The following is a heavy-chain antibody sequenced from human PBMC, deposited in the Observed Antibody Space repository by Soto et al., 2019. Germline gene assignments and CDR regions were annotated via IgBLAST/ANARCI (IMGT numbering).Heavy chain of an antibody. V-gene: IGHV1-69*12. J-gene: IGHJ4*02. CDR3: ARMALYGDLLSHDY. CDR2: IIPIFGTA. CDR1: GGTFSSYA. D-gene: IGHD4-17*01. Sequence: QVQLVQSGAEVKKPGSSVKVSCKASGGTFSSYAISWVRQAPGQGLEWMGGIIPIFGTANNEQKFQGKVKITADESTSTAYMGLRSLKSEVKDVYNCARMALYGDLLSHDYWGQGTLVTVSS.